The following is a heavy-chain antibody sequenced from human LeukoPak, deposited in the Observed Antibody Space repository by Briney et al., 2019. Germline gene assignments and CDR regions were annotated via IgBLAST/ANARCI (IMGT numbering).Heavy chain of an antibody. CDR3: ANQRGGF. D-gene: IGHD3-10*01. V-gene: IGHV3-23*01. J-gene: IGHJ4*02. CDR1: GFIFSSYP. CDR2: ISGTAENT. Sequence: QPGGSLQLSCAASGFIFSSYPMSWVRQAPGKGLEWVSAISGTAENTYYADSVKGRFSISRDNSRNTVHLQMNSLRPEDTAVYYCANQRGGFWGQGTLVTVSS.